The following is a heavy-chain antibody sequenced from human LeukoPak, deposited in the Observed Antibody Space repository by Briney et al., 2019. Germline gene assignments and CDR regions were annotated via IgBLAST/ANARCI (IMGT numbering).Heavy chain of an antibody. CDR3: ARIRSGSPRRYYFDY. J-gene: IGHJ4*02. CDR1: GYTLTSYD. V-gene: IGHV1-8*01. Sequence: ASVKVSCKASGYTLTSYDINWVRQATGQGLEWMGWMNPNSGNTGYAQKFQGRVTMTRNTSISTAYMELSSLRSEDTAVYYCARIRSGSPRRYYFDYWGQGTLVTVSS. D-gene: IGHD3-22*01. CDR2: MNPNSGNT.